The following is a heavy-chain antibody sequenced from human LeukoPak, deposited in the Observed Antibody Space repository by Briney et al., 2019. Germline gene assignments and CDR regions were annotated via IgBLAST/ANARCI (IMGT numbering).Heavy chain of an antibody. Sequence: SETLSLTCAVYGGSFSGYYWSWIRQAPGKGLEWIGEINHSGSTNYNPSLKSRVTISVDTSKNQFSLKLSSVTAADTAVYYCARQNYYDSSGLDYWGQGTLVTVSS. J-gene: IGHJ4*02. CDR1: GGSFSGYY. V-gene: IGHV4-34*01. CDR3: ARQNYYDSSGLDY. CDR2: INHSGST. D-gene: IGHD3-22*01.